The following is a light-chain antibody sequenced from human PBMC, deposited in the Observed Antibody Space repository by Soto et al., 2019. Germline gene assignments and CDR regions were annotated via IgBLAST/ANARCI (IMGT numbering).Light chain of an antibody. J-gene: IGLJ1*01. V-gene: IGLV2-11*01. CDR2: DIS. CDR1: SSDVGGYSF. CDR3: CSYAGSYTYV. Sequence: QSALTQPRSVSGSPGQSVTISCTGTSSDVGGYSFVSWYQQHPGKAPKLMIYDISKRPSGFPDRFSGSKSGNTASLTISGLQAEDAADYYCCSYAGSYTYVFGTGTKLTVL.